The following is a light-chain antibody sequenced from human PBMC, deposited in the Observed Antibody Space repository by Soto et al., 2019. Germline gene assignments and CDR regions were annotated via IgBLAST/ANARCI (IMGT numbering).Light chain of an antibody. CDR2: GAS. CDR3: QQYNNWPPLT. CDR1: QSVSSN. Sequence: EIVMTQSPATLSVSPGERATLSCRASQSVSSNLAWYQQKPGQAPRLLIYGASTRATGIPARFSGSGSGTEFTLTISSLLSEYFAVYYCQQYNNWPPLTFGGGTKV. J-gene: IGKJ4*01. V-gene: IGKV3-15*01.